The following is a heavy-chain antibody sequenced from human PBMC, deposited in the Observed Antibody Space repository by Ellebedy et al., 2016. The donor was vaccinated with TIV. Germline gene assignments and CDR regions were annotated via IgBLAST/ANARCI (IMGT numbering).Heavy chain of an antibody. CDR2: VYFIGST. V-gene: IGHV4-39*01. CDR1: GGSITSGSYY. CDR3: VRHPTLGTLDY. J-gene: IGHJ4*02. Sequence: MPSETLSLTCTVSGGSITSGSYYWAWIRQPPGKGLEWVGIVYFIGSTNYNPSLKSRVTISVDTSKNQFSLKLTSVTAADTAVYYCVRHPTLGTLDYWGQGAQVTVSS. D-gene: IGHD3-16*01.